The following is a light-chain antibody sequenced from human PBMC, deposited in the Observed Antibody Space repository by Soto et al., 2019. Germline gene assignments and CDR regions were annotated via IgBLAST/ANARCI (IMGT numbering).Light chain of an antibody. CDR3: QQYNSWPLT. V-gene: IGKV3-15*01. CDR2: GAS. Sequence: EIVMTQSPATLSVSPGERATLSCRASQSVSSNLAWYQQKPGQAPRLLIYGASTRATGIPARFGGSGSGTEFTLTISSLQSEDFAVYYCQQYNSWPLTFGGGTKV. J-gene: IGKJ4*01. CDR1: QSVSSN.